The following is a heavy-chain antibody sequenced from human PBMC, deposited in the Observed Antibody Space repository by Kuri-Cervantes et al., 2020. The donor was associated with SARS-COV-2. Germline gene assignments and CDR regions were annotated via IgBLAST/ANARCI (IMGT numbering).Heavy chain of an antibody. J-gene: IGHJ6*03. CDR2: IYHSGST. D-gene: IGHD3-3*01. CDR1: GGSISSGGYS. V-gene: IGHV4-30-2*01. Sequence: SETLSLTCAVSGGSISSGGYSWSWIRQPPGKGLEWIGYIYHSGSTYYNPSLKSRVTISVDRSKNQFSLKLSSVTAADTAVYYCARMYYNFWSGYYTGMGHYYYYMDVWGKGTTVTVSS. CDR3: ARMYYNFWSGYYTGMGHYYYYMDV.